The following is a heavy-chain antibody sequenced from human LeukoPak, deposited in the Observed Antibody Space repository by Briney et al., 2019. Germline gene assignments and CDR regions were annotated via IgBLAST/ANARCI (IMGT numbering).Heavy chain of an antibody. CDR2: ISGSGDYT. V-gene: IGHV3-23*01. CDR1: GFTFSSYE. Sequence: GSLRLSCGASGFTFSSYEMIWVRQAPGKGLEWVSTISGSGDYTYYADSVKGRFTISRDNSKNTLYLQMNSLRAEDTAVYYCAKVTYGSGTYGAFDSWGQGTLVTVSS. CDR3: AKVTYGSGTYGAFDS. J-gene: IGHJ4*02. D-gene: IGHD3-10*01.